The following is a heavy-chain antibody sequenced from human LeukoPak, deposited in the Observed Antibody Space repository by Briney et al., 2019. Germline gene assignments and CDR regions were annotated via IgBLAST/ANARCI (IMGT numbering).Heavy chain of an antibody. CDR2: ISWNSGSI. Sequence: PGGSLRLSCAASGFTVSSNYMSWVRQAPGKGLEWVSGISWNSGSIGYADSVKGRFTISRDNAKNSLYLQMNSLRAEDTALYYCARKRIYDSKAFDIWGQGTMVTVSS. V-gene: IGHV3-9*01. J-gene: IGHJ3*02. CDR1: GFTVSSNY. CDR3: ARKRIYDSKAFDI. D-gene: IGHD2/OR15-2a*01.